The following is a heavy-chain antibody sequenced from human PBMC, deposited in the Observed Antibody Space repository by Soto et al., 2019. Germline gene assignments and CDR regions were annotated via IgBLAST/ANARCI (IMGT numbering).Heavy chain of an antibody. Sequence: QLQLQESGSGPVKPSQTLSLTCAVSGGSISSGGYSWSWIRQPPGKGLEWIGYIYHSGTTYYNPSLKRRVTISVDRSKNQFSLKLSSVTAADTAVYYCARAHYGDYGYGMDVWGQGTTVTVSS. D-gene: IGHD4-17*01. CDR2: IYHSGTT. V-gene: IGHV4-30-2*01. J-gene: IGHJ6*02. CDR3: ARAHYGDYGYGMDV. CDR1: GGSISSGGYS.